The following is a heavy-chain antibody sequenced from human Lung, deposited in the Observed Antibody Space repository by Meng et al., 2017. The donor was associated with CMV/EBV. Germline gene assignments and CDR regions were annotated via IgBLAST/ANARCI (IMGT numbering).Heavy chain of an antibody. CDR1: GFTFSSYA. Sequence: GEXXKISCAASGFTFSSYAMSWVRQAPGKGLEWVSAISGSGGSTYYADSVKGRFTISRDNSKNTLYLQMNSLRAEDTAVYYCAKGGRRFLEWLSSHNYYCGIDVXGQGXTVTVSS. CDR2: ISGSGGST. CDR3: AKGGRRFLEWLSSHNYYCGIDV. D-gene: IGHD3-3*01. J-gene: IGHJ6*02. V-gene: IGHV3-23*01.